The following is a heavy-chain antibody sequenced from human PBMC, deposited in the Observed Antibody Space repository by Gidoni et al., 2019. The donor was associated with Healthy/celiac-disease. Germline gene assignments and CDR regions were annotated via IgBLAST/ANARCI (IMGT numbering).Heavy chain of an antibody. V-gene: IGHV4-31*03. CDR3: ARGLTTVTTAYFDY. J-gene: IGHJ4*02. CDR1: GGSISRGGYY. Sequence: QVQLQESGPGLVKPSQTLSLTCTVSGGSISRGGYYWRWIRQHPGKGLEWIGYIHYSGSTYYNPSLKSRVTISVDTSKNQFSLKLSSVTAADTAVYYCARGLTTVTTAYFDYWGQGTLVTVSS. D-gene: IGHD4-4*01. CDR2: IHYSGST.